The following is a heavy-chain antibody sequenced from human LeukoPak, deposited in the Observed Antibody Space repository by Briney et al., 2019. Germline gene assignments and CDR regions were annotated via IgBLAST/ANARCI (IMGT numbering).Heavy chain of an antibody. CDR2: IRYDGTNK. CDR1: GFNFINYG. CDR3: AKDRVESAMWYGGFDY. J-gene: IGHJ4*02. Sequence: PGGSLRLSCAASGFNFINYGMHWVRQAPGKGLEWVGLIRYDGTNKYYADFVKGRFTIFRDKSKNTLYLQMNSLRVEDTAVYSCAKDRVESAMWYGGFDYWGQGTLVTVSS. D-gene: IGHD3-16*01. V-gene: IGHV3-30*02.